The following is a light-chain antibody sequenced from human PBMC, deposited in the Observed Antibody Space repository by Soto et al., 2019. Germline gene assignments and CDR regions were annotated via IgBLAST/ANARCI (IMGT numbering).Light chain of an antibody. CDR3: MQALQTPLT. V-gene: IGKV2-28*01. Sequence: DIVMTQSPLSLPVTPGAPASISCRSSQSLLHSDGNNRLDWYVQKPGQSPQLLIHLGSIRASGVPDRFSGSGSGTAFTLKISRVEADDVGIYFCMQALQTPLTFGGGTKVEL. CDR2: LGS. CDR1: QSLLHSDGNNR. J-gene: IGKJ4*01.